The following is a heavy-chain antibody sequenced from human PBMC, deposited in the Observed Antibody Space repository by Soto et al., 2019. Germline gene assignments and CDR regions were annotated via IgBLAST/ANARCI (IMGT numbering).Heavy chain of an antibody. J-gene: IGHJ5*02. D-gene: IGHD2-2*01. CDR1: GFTFSDYY. CDR2: ISSSGSTI. CDR3: ARANIVVVPAAHNWFDP. Sequence: QVQLVESGGGLVKPGGSLRLSCAASGFTFSDYYMSWIRQAPGKGLEWVSYISSSGSTIYYADSVKGRFIISRDNAKNSLYLQMNSLRAEDTAVYYCARANIVVVPAAHNWFDPWGQGTLVTVSS. V-gene: IGHV3-11*01.